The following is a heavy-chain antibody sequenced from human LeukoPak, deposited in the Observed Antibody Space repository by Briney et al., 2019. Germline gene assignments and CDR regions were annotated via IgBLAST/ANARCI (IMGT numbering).Heavy chain of an antibody. CDR1: GFTFSDYY. J-gene: IGHJ4*02. Sequence: PGGSLRLSCAASGFTFSDYYMSWIRQAPGKGLEWVSYISSSSSYTNYADSVKGRFTISRDNAKNSLYLQMNSLRAEDTAVYYCARDSYDYVWGSYRYTSDYWGQGTLVTVSS. V-gene: IGHV3-11*06. CDR2: ISSSSSYT. D-gene: IGHD3-16*02. CDR3: ARDSYDYVWGSYRYTSDY.